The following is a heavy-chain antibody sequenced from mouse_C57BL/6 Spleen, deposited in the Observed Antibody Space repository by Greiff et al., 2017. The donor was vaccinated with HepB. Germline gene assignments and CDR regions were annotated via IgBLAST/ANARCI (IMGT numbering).Heavy chain of an antibody. D-gene: IGHD1-1*02. Sequence: QVQLQQSGPELVKPGASVKISCKASGYAFSSSWMNWVKQRPGKGLEWIGRIYPGDGDTNYNGKFKGKATLTADKSSSTAYMQLSSVTSEDSAVYFCARGWPLDYWGQGTTLTVSS. V-gene: IGHV1-82*01. J-gene: IGHJ2*01. CDR1: GYAFSSSW. CDR2: IYPGDGDT. CDR3: ARGWPLDY.